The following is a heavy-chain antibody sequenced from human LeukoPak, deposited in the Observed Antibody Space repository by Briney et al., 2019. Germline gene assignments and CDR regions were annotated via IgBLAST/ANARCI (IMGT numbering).Heavy chain of an antibody. D-gene: IGHD1-26*01. CDR3: AKSSTGGATTRYFDY. CDR1: GFTFSNYA. J-gene: IGHJ4*02. V-gene: IGHV3-23*01. CDR2: ITKSGRDT. Sequence: GGSLRLSCVTSGFTFSNYAMSLVRQAPGKGLEWVSDITKSGRDTFYADSVKGRFTISRDNSKNTLYLQMNSLRAEDTAVYYCAKSSTGGATTRYFDYWGQGTLVTVSS.